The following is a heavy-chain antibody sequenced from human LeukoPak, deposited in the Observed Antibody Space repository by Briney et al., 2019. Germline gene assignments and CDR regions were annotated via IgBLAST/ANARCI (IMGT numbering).Heavy chain of an antibody. CDR3: ARVRSDYSSSSPPDY. V-gene: IGHV3-74*01. CDR2: IDNGGSTT. D-gene: IGHD6-6*01. Sequence: GGSLRLSCAASGFTFSTYWMHWVRRAPGKGLVWVSRIDNGGSTTLYADSVRGRFVISRDNAKNTLYLQMNSLRPEDTAIYYCARVRSDYSSSSPPDYWGQGTPVTVSS. CDR1: GFTFSTYW. J-gene: IGHJ4*02.